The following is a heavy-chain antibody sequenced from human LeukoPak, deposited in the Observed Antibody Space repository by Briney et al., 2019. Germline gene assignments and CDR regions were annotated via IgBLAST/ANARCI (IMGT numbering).Heavy chain of an antibody. V-gene: IGHV3-23*01. CDR1: GFTFSSYA. CDR2: ISGSGGST. Sequence: TGGSLRLSCAASGFTFSSYAMSWVRQAPGKGLERVSAISGSGGSTYYADSVKGRFTISRDNSKNTLYLQMNSLRAEDTAVYYCAKDNGDFWSGSEYGAFDIWGQGTMVTVSS. CDR3: AKDNGDFWSGSEYGAFDI. J-gene: IGHJ3*02. D-gene: IGHD3-3*01.